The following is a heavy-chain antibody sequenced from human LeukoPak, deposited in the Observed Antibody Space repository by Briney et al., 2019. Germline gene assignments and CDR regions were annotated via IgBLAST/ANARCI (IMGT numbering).Heavy chain of an antibody. CDR2: ISAYNGNT. J-gene: IGHJ4*02. CDR1: GYTFTSYG. D-gene: IGHD5-18*01. CDR3: AGDRAGYSYGTFDY. V-gene: IGHV1-18*01. Sequence: GASVKVSCKASGYTFTSYGISWVRQAPGQGLEWMGWISAYNGNTNYAQKLQGRVTMTTDTSTSTAYMELRSLRSDDTAVYYCAGDRAGYSYGTFDYWGQGTLVTVSS.